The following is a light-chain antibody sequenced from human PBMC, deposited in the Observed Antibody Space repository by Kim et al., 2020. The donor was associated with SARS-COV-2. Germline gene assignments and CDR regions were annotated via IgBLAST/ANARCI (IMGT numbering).Light chain of an antibody. CDR1: KLRDKC. Sequence: VTQGKPASISCGGDKLRDKCDCCYEQKPEPPPVLVIYQANKRPSGIPARFAGSNSGNTASLTISGTQSMDEADYYCQAWDSSSLVFGGGTQLTVL. J-gene: IGLJ2*01. CDR3: QAWDSSSLV. V-gene: IGLV3-1*01. CDR2: QAN.